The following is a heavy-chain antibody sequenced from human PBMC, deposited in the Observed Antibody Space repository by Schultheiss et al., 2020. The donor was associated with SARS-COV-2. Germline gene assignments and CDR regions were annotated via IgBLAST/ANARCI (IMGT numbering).Heavy chain of an antibody. V-gene: IGHV1-46*01. Sequence: ASVKVSCKASGYTFTSYYMHWVRQAPGQGLEWMVIINPSGGSTSYALRFQGRVTMTRDTSTSTVYMELSSLRSDDTAVYYCATGGIPAAIRGWFDPWGQGTLVTVSS. D-gene: IGHD2-2*02. CDR2: INPSGGST. CDR3: ATGGIPAAIRGWFDP. J-gene: IGHJ5*02. CDR1: GYTFTSYY.